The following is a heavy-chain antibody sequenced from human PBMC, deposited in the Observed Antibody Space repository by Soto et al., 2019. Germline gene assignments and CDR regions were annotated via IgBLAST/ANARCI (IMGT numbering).Heavy chain of an antibody. CDR2: ISYDGSNK. D-gene: IGHD6-19*01. Sequence: PGGSLRLSCAASGFTFSSYGMHWVRQAPGKGLEWVAVISYDGSNKYYADSVKGRFTISRDNSKNTLYLQMNSLRAEDTAVYYCAKDYVRIAVAGTLDYWGQGTLVTVSS. CDR3: AKDYVRIAVAGTLDY. CDR1: GFTFSSYG. J-gene: IGHJ4*02. V-gene: IGHV3-30*18.